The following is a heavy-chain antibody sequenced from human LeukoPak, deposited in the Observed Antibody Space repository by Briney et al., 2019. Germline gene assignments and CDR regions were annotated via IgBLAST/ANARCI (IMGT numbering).Heavy chain of an antibody. D-gene: IGHD7-27*01. CDR3: ARTGDPGYNGMDV. CDR1: GYIFTSYG. CDR2: ISAYNGNT. J-gene: IGHJ6*02. V-gene: IGHV1-18*01. Sequence: ASVKVSCKASGYIFTSYGISWVRQAPGQGLEWMGRISAYNGNTNYAQKLQGRVTMTVDTSTSTAYMELRSLRSDDTAVYYCARTGDPGYNGMDVWGQGTTVTVSS.